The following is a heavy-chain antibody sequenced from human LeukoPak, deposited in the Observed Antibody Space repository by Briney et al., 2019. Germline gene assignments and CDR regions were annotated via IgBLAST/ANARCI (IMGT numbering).Heavy chain of an antibody. CDR2: ISAYDGNT. D-gene: IGHD3-9*01. CDR1: GYSFSSYG. V-gene: IGHV1-18*01. J-gene: IGHJ6*03. Sequence: VASVKVSCKASGYSFSSYGITWVRQAPGQGLEWMGWISAYDGNTDYAQKIQGRVTMTTDTSTSTAYMELRSLRSDDTAVYYCARRRYFDSTYYYYYMDVWGKGTTVTVSS. CDR3: ARRRYFDSTYYYYYMDV.